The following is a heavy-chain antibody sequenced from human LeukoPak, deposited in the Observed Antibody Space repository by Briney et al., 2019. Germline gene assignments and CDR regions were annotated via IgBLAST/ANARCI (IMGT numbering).Heavy chain of an antibody. J-gene: IGHJ4*02. CDR1: GFSFSTFG. CDR3: ARGDETYYFDY. V-gene: IGHV3-33*01. CDR2: IWYDGSNK. Sequence: GRSLRLSCAASGFSFSTFGMHWVRQAPGKGLEWVALIWYDGSNKYYADSVKGRFTISRDNSKNTLYPQMNSLRAEDTAVYYCARGDETYYFDYWGQGTLVTVSS.